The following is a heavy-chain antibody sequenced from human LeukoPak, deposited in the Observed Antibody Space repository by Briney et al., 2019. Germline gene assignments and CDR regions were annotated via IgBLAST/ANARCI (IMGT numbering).Heavy chain of an antibody. Sequence: SVRVSCKASGGTFSSYAISWVRQAPGQGLEWMGRIIPILGIANYAQKFQGRVTITADKSTSTAYMELSSLRSEDTAVYYCAREKLWFGESLQHDYWGQGTPVIVSS. CDR3: AREKLWFGESLQHDY. D-gene: IGHD3-10*01. J-gene: IGHJ4*02. CDR2: IIPILGIA. CDR1: GGTFSSYA. V-gene: IGHV1-69*04.